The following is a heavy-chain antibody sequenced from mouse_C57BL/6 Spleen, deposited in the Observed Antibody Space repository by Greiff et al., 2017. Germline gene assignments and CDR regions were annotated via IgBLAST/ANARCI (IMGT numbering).Heavy chain of an antibody. CDR2: IDPENGDT. D-gene: IGHD1-1*01. Sequence: EVQLQQSGAELVRPGASVKLSCTASGFNIKDDYMHWVKQRPEQGLEWIGWIDPENGDTEYATKFQGKATITADTSSNTAYLQLSSLTSEDTAVYYSTTGTTVVGTKWYFDVWGTGTTVTVSS. J-gene: IGHJ1*03. CDR1: GFNIKDDY. V-gene: IGHV14-4*01. CDR3: TTGTTVVGTKWYFDV.